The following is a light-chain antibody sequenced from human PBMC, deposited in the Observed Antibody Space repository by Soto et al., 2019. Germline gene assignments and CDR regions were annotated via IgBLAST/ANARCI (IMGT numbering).Light chain of an antibody. Sequence: EILLTHSPDTLSLSPGERATLSCRASQSVTSRCLAWYQQKRGQAPRLLIYGASSRATGVPDRFSGSGCETDFTLTISRLEPEDFAVYYCQQYGSPPATFGQGTKVDIK. J-gene: IGKJ1*01. CDR2: GAS. CDR1: QSVTSRC. CDR3: QQYGSPPAT. V-gene: IGKV3-20*01.